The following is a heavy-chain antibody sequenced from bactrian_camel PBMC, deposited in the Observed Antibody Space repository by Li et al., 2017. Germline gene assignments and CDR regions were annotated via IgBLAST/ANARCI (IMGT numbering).Heavy chain of an antibody. V-gene: IGHV3S40*01. CDR2: SGGSST. CDR3: NSEENKWYRCPDS. Sequence: VQLVESGGGLVKPGGSLRLSCSASGFTFSSSTMTWVRQAPGKGLEWVSSSGGSSTFYADSVKGRFTISRDNAKNTVYLQLNSLKTEDTAMYYCNSEENKWYRCPDSWGQGTQVTVS. D-gene: IGHD6*01. CDR1: GFTFSSST. J-gene: IGHJ4*01.